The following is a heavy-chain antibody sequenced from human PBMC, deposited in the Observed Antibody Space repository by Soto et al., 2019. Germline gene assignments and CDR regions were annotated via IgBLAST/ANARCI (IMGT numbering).Heavy chain of an antibody. CDR3: ARPDSTGYYDY. D-gene: IGHD6-19*01. CDR1: GYSFTNYW. J-gene: IGHJ4*02. V-gene: IGHV5-51*01. Sequence: RGESLKISCKGSGYSFTNYWIAWVRQMPGKGLEWMAIVYPADSDTRYSPSFQGQVTISADKSISTAYLQWSSLQASDSAIYYCARPDSTGYYDYWGQGTPVTVS. CDR2: VYPADSDT.